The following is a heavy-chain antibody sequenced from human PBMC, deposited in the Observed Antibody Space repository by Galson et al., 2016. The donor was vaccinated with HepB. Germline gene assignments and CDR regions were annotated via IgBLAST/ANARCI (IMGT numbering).Heavy chain of an antibody. J-gene: IGHJ4*02. Sequence: SLRLSCAASGFTVGNNYMSWVRQAPGKGLEWVSLIYSGRNTLYAASVKGRFSISRDNSKNTPYLQMNSLSAEDTAVYYCARNPGASTWGGGQGNLVTVAS. CDR1: GFTVGNNY. V-gene: IGHV3-66*01. CDR2: IYSGRNT. CDR3: ARNPGASTWG. D-gene: IGHD6-13*01.